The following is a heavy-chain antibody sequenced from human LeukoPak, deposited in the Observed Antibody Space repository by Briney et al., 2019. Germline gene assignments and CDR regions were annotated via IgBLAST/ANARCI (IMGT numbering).Heavy chain of an antibody. CDR3: ARAQYYYDSSGYVRLDASDI. V-gene: IGHV3-74*01. J-gene: IGHJ3*02. CDR2: INSDGSNT. CDR1: GFNFGRNW. D-gene: IGHD3-22*01. Sequence: GGSLRLSCAASGFNFGRNWMDWVRQAPGKGLVWVSRINSDGSNTNYADSVKGRFTISRDNAKNTLYLQMNSLRVEDTAVYFCARAQYYYDSSGYVRLDASDIWGQGTMVTVSS.